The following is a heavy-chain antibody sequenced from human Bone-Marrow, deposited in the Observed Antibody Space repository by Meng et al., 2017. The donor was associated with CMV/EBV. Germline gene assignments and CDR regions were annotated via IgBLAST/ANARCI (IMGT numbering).Heavy chain of an antibody. CDR2: ISSSSSYI. Sequence: GESLKISCAASGFTFSSYAMHWVRQAPGKGLEWVSSISSSSSYIYYADSVKGRFTISRDNAKNSLYLQMNSLRAEDTAVYYCARSGYSNNRLNYYYYGMDVWGQGTTVTVSS. J-gene: IGHJ6*02. V-gene: IGHV3-21*01. CDR3: ARSGYSNNRLNYYYYGMDV. CDR1: GFTFSSYA. D-gene: IGHD4-11*01.